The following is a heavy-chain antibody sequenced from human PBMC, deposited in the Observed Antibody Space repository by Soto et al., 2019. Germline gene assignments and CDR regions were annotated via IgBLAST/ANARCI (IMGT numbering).Heavy chain of an antibody. CDR2: IIPIFGTA. Sequence: SVKVSCKASGGTFSSYAISWVRQAPGQGLEWMGGIIPIFGTANYAQKFQGRVTITADESTSTAYMELSSLRSEDTAVYYCARAMGPIVVVVAATQSSYYYGMDVWGQGTTVTVSS. CDR3: ARAMGPIVVVVAATQSSYYYGMDV. D-gene: IGHD2-15*01. V-gene: IGHV1-69*13. CDR1: GGTFSSYA. J-gene: IGHJ6*02.